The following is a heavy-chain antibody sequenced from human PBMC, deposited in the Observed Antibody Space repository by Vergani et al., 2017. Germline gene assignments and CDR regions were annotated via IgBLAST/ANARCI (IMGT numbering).Heavy chain of an antibody. D-gene: IGHD1-26*01. CDR2: IYYSGST. J-gene: IGHJ5*02. Sequence: QVQLQESGPGLVKPSETLSLTCTVSGGYISSYYWSWIRQPPGKGLGWIGYIYYSGSTNYNPSLKSRVTIAVDTSKNQFSLKLSSVTAADTAVFYCARELLYSGSYHGSGWFDPWGQGTLVTVSS. CDR3: ARELLYSGSYHGSGWFDP. CDR1: GGYISSYY. V-gene: IGHV4-59*01.